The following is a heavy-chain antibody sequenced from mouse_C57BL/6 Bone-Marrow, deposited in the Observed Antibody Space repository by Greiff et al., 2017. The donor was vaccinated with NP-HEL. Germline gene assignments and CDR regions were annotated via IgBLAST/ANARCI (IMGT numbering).Heavy chain of an antibody. Sequence: VQLQQSGGDLVKPGGSLKLSCAASGFTFSSYGMSWVRQTPDKRLEWVATISSGGSYTYYPDSVKGRFTISRDNAKNTLYLQMSSLKSEDTAMYYCARHRRYYDYSWFAYWGQGTLVTVSA. CDR3: ARHRRYYDYSWFAY. CDR2: ISSGGSYT. J-gene: IGHJ3*01. D-gene: IGHD2-4*01. CDR1: GFTFSSYG. V-gene: IGHV5-6*01.